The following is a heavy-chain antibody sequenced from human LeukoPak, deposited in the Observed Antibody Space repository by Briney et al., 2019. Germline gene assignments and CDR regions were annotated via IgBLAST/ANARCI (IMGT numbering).Heavy chain of an antibody. CDR2: ISYDGSNK. V-gene: IGHV3-30-3*01. D-gene: IGHD4-23*01. CDR1: GFTFSSYA. CDR3: TRGTHDYGRIEQNNPFDY. Sequence: GGSLRLSCAASGFTFSSYAMHCVRQAPGKGLEWVAVISYDGSNKYYADSVKGRFTISRDNSKDTLYLQMNSLRAEDTAVYYCTRGTHDYGRIEQNNPFDYWGREPLVTVPS. J-gene: IGHJ4*02.